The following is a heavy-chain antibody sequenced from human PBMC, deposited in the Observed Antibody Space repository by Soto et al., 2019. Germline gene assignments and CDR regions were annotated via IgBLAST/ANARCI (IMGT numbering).Heavy chain of an antibody. D-gene: IGHD3-22*01. CDR1: GFTFSSYS. Sequence: GGSLRLSCAASGFTFSSYSMNWVRQAPGKGLKWVSYISSSSSTIYYADSVKGRFTISRDNAKNSLYLQMNSLRDEDTAVYYCVRPTYFSDSSGYTRCFDDWGQGTLVTVSS. CDR3: VRPTYFSDSSGYTRCFDD. CDR2: ISSSSSTI. V-gene: IGHV3-48*02. J-gene: IGHJ4*02.